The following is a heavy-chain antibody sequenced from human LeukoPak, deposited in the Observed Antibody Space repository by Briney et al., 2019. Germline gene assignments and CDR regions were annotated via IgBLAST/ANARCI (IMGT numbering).Heavy chain of an antibody. CDR2: ISGSGGST. V-gene: IGHV3-23*01. CDR3: AKGLRGPAAGTDYFDY. D-gene: IGHD6-13*01. CDR1: GFTFSSYG. Sequence: GGSLRLSCAASGFTFSSYGMSWVRQAPGKGLEWVSAISGSGGSTYYADSVKGRFTISRDNSMNTLYLQMNSLRDEDTAVYYCAKGLRGPAAGTDYFDYWGQGTLVTVSS. J-gene: IGHJ4*02.